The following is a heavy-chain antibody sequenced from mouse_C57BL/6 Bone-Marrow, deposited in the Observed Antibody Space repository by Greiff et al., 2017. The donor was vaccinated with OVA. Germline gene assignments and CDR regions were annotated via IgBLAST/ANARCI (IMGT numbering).Heavy chain of an antibody. J-gene: IGHJ2*01. D-gene: IGHD1-1*01. CDR2: IYPSDSET. V-gene: IGHV1-61*01. CDR3: ARLVDRMGDY. Sequence: QVHVKQPGAELVRPGSSVKLSCKASGYTFTSYWMDWVKQRPGQGLEWIGNIYPSDSETHYNQKFKDKATLTVDKSSSTAYMQLSSLTSEDSAVYYCARLVDRMGDYWGQGTTLTVSS. CDR1: GYTFTSYW.